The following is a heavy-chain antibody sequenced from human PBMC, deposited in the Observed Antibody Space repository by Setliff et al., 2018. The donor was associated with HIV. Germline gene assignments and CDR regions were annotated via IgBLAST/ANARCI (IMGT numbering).Heavy chain of an antibody. D-gene: IGHD5-12*01. CDR2: LYYSGNT. CDR1: GFSLTTSGVG. CDR3: AGRDGYNRYYFDF. Sequence: SGPTLVNPPQTLTLTCTFSGFSLTTSGVGVGWIRQPPGKGLEWIASLYYSGNTYYNPSLKSRVTILVDTSKNQFSLKVTSVTAADTAVYYCAGRDGYNRYYFDFWGQGTLVTVSS. J-gene: IGHJ4*02. V-gene: IGHV4-39*07.